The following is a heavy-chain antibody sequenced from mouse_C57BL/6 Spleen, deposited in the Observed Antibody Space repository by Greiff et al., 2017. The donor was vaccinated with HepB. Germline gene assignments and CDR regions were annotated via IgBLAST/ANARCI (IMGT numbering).Heavy chain of an antibody. CDR3: ARPRLPHYYAMDY. CDR1: GYTFTSYW. CDR2: IEPNSGGT. J-gene: IGHJ4*01. Sequence: VQLQQSGAELVKPGASVKLSCKASGYTFTSYWMHWVKQRPGRGLEWIGRIEPNSGGTKYNEKFKSKATLTVDKPSSTAYMQLSSLTSEDSAVYYCARPRLPHYYAMDYWGQGTSVTVSS. V-gene: IGHV1-72*01. D-gene: IGHD2-2*01.